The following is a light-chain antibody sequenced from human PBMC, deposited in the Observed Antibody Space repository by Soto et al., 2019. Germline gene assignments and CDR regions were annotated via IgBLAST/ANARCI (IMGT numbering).Light chain of an antibody. J-gene: IGKJ4*01. CDR1: QSIGGF. CDR2: AAS. Sequence: DSQMTQSPSSLSVSVGDRVTITCRASQSIGGFLNWYQQKLGKAPKLLIYAASSLQSGVPSRFSGSGSGTDFTLTISSXQPEDFATYYCQQSYSTPLTFGGGTKVDIK. V-gene: IGKV1-39*01. CDR3: QQSYSTPLT.